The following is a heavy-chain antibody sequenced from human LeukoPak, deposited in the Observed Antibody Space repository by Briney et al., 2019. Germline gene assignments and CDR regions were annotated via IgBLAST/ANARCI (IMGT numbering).Heavy chain of an antibody. Sequence: PGGSLRLSCAASGFTFSSYWMSWVRQAPGKGLEWVSSISSSSSYIYYADSVKGRFTISRDNAKNSLYLQMNSLRAEDTAVYYCARDLYNNWFDPWGQGTLVTVSS. CDR3: ARDLYNNWFDP. CDR1: GFTFSSYW. J-gene: IGHJ5*02. CDR2: ISSSSSYI. V-gene: IGHV3-21*01. D-gene: IGHD1-1*01.